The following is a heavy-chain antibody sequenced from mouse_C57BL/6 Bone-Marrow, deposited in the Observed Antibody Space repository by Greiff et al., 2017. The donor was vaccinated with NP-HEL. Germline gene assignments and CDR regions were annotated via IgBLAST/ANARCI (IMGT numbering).Heavy chain of an antibody. CDR2: IRNKANGYTT. CDR1: GFTFTDYY. J-gene: IGHJ1*03. Sequence: EVKLQESGGGLVQPGGSLSLSCAASGFTFTDYYMSWVRQPPGKALEWLGFIRNKANGYTTEYSASVKGRFTISRDNSQSILYLQMNALRAEDSATYYCARDYGYFDVWGTGTTVTVSS. CDR3: ARDYGYFDV. V-gene: IGHV7-3*01.